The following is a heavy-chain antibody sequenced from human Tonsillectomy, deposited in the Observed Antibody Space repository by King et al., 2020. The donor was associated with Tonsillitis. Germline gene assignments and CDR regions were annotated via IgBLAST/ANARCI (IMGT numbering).Heavy chain of an antibody. V-gene: IGHV3-13*04. J-gene: IGHJ4*02. CDR1: GFTFSSYD. Sequence: VQLVESGGGLVQPGGSLRLSCAASGFTFSSYDMHWVRQATGKGLEWVSAIGTAGDTYYPGSVKGRFTISRENAKNSLYLQMNSLRAGDTAVYYCARGDTAMGAFDYWGQGTLVTVSS. CDR3: ARGDTAMGAFDY. D-gene: IGHD5-18*01. CDR2: IGTAGDT.